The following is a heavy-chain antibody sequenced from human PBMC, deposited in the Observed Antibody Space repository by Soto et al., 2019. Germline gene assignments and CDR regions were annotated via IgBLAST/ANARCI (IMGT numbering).Heavy chain of an antibody. CDR1: GGSFSGYY. Sequence: SETLSLPCAVYGGSFSGYYWXWIRQPPGKGLEWSGEINHSGSTNYNPSLKSRVTISVDTSKNQFSLKLSSVTAADTAVYYCARGSVVVDTTWYNWFDPWGQGTLVTVSS. CDR3: ARGSVVVDTTWYNWFDP. D-gene: IGHD2-15*01. V-gene: IGHV4-34*01. CDR2: INHSGST. J-gene: IGHJ5*02.